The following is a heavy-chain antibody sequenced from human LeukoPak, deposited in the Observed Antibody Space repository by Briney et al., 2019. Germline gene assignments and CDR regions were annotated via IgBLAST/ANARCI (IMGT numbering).Heavy chain of an antibody. CDR1: GFTFSNYW. CDR3: ARAYSSSSYFDY. J-gene: IGHJ4*02. D-gene: IGHD6-6*01. CDR2: INSDGSST. V-gene: IGHV3-74*01. Sequence: GGSLRLSCVASGFTFSNYWMHWVRQAPGKGLVWVSRINSDGSSTTYADSVKGRFTISRDNAENTLYLQMNSLRAEDTAVYYCARAYSSSSYFDYWGQGTLVTVSS.